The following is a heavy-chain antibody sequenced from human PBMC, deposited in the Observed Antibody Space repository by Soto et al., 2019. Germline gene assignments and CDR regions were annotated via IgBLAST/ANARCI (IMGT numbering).Heavy chain of an antibody. CDR1: GFTFSSYG. V-gene: IGHV3-33*01. D-gene: IGHD1-20*01. CDR3: ARDNLSPPHYYGMDV. J-gene: IGHJ6*02. Sequence: GGSLRLSWAASGFTFSSYGMHWVRQAPGKGLEWVAVIWYDGSNKYYAGSVKGRFTISRDNSKNTLYMQMNSLRAEDTAVYYCARDNLSPPHYYGMDVWGQGTTVTVS. CDR2: IWYDGSNK.